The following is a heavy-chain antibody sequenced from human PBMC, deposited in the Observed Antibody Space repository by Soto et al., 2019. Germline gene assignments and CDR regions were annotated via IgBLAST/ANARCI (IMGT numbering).Heavy chain of an antibody. D-gene: IGHD2-2*03. V-gene: IGHV3-48*02. J-gene: IGHJ6*02. CDR3: ARDGYCVSSTCSFLPYF. Sequence: EVQLVESGGGLVQPGGSLRLSCVASGFTFSNYGMNWVRQGPGKGLEWLSSISKSGTTRYYADSVKGRFTISRDNAKNSLYLQMIWLRDNDMAVYYCARDGYCVSSTCSFLPYFRGQGTTVIVSS. CDR1: GFTFSNYG. CDR2: ISKSGTTR.